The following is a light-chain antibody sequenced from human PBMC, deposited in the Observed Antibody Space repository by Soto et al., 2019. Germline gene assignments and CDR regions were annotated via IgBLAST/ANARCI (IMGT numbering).Light chain of an antibody. Sequence: QSVLTQPPSASGTPGQRVTISCSGSSSNIGSNTVNWYQQLPGTAPKLLIYSNNQRPSVVPDRFSGSKSGTSASLAISGLQSEDEDDYYCAAWDDSLNGHVVFGGGTKLTVL. CDR3: AAWDDSLNGHVV. J-gene: IGLJ2*01. CDR2: SNN. CDR1: SSNIGSNT. V-gene: IGLV1-44*01.